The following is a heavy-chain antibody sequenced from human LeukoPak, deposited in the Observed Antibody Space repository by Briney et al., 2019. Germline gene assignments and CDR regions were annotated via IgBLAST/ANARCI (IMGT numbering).Heavy chain of an antibody. CDR1: GGSINSY. D-gene: IGHD4-23*01. J-gene: IGHJ3*02. CDR2: INHSGST. CDR3: ARRLHGGNSVSGSGSAFDI. Sequence: SETLSLTCTVSGGSINSYWSWIRQPPGKGLEWIGEINHSGSTNYNPSLKSRVTISVDTSKSQFSLKLSSVTAADTAVYYCARRLHGGNSVSGSGSAFDIWGQGTMVTVSS. V-gene: IGHV4-34*01.